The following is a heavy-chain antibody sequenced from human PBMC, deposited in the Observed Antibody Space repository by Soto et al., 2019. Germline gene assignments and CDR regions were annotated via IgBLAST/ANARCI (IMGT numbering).Heavy chain of an antibody. CDR3: ARATELGYCSSTSCWGNWFDP. J-gene: IGHJ5*02. D-gene: IGHD2-2*01. CDR1: GYTFTSYD. Sequence: GASVKVSCKASGYTFTSYDINWVRQATGQGLEWMGWMNPNSGNTGYAQKFQGRVTMTRNTSISTAYMELSSLRSEDTAVYYCARATELGYCSSTSCWGNWFDPWGQGTLVTVSS. CDR2: MNPNSGNT. V-gene: IGHV1-8*01.